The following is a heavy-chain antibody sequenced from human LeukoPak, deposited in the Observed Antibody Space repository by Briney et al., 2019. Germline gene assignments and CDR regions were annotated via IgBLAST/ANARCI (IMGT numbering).Heavy chain of an antibody. D-gene: IGHD3-3*01. CDR1: GGSISSYY. V-gene: IGHV4-59*08. J-gene: IGHJ4*02. Sequence: SENLSLTCTVSGGSISSYYWSWIRQPPGKGLEWIGYIYYSGSTNYNPSLKSRVTISVDTSKNQFSLKLSSVTAADTAVYYCATIYNYDFFYWGQGTLVTVSS. CDR2: IYYSGST. CDR3: ATIYNYDFFY.